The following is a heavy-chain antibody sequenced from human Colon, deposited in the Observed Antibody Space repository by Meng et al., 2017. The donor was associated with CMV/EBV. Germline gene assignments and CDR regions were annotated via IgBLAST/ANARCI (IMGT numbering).Heavy chain of an antibody. Sequence: SEFAVSSSGVGVGWIRQPPGKALEWLALIYWDDDNRYSPSLKSRLTITKDTSKNQVVLTMTNMQPEDTAAYYCAHAHTVTAVAFDYWGQGALVTVSS. D-gene: IGHD4-17*01. J-gene: IGHJ4*02. V-gene: IGHV2-5*02. CDR3: AHAHTVTAVAFDY. CDR2: IYWDDDN. CDR1: EFAVSSSGVG.